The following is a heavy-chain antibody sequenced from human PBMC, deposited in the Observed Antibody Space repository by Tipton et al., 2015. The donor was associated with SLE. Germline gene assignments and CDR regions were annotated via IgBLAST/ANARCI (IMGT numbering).Heavy chain of an antibody. D-gene: IGHD6-13*01. CDR1: GASLSSGGHY. V-gene: IGHV4-61*02. Sequence: LRLSCTVSGASLSSGGHYWSWLRQPAGKGLEWIGRICTSGSTNYNPSLQSRATISVDTSRKQFSLKLSSVTAADTAVYYCARGSSSWKGSYYYYYMDVWGKGTTVTVSS. CDR2: ICTSGST. J-gene: IGHJ6*03. CDR3: ARGSSSWKGSYYYYYMDV.